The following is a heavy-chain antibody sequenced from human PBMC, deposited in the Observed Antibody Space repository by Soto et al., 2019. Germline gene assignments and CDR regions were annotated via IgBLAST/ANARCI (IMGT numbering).Heavy chain of an antibody. CDR1: GYSISSGYY. V-gene: IGHV4-38-2*02. CDR3: ARDRGRPY. Sequence: ASDTLSLTCAVSGYSISSGYYWGWIRQPPGKGLEWIGSIYHSGSTYYNPSLKSRVTISVDTSKNQFSLKLSSVTAADTAVYYCARDRGRPYWGQGTLVTVSS. D-gene: IGHD3-10*01. J-gene: IGHJ4*02. CDR2: IYHSGST.